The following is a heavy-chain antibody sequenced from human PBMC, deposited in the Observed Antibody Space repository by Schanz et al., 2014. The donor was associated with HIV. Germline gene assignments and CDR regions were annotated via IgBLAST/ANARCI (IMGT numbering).Heavy chain of an antibody. Sequence: QVQLVESGGGVVQPGRSLRLSCAVSGFTFSNYAMHWVRQAPGKGLEWVAVISYDGSNKYYADSVKGRFFVSRDNRDNMIFLQMNSLRPNDTAMYYCAKDGSSSGWVVGDYRGQGTQVTVSS. J-gene: IGHJ4*02. CDR1: GFTFSNYA. D-gene: IGHD6-19*01. CDR3: AKDGSSSGWVVGDY. V-gene: IGHV3-30-3*02. CDR2: ISYDGSNK.